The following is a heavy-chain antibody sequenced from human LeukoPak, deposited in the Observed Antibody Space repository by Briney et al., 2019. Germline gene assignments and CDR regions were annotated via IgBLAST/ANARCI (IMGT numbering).Heavy chain of an antibody. CDR1: GGSFSGYY. J-gene: IGHJ5*02. CDR3: ARDVLLWFGDGGWFDP. D-gene: IGHD3-10*01. CDR2: INHSGST. V-gene: IGHV4-34*01. Sequence: KSSETLSLTCAVYGGSFSGYYWSWIRQPPGKGLEWIGEINHSGSTNYNPSLKSRVTISVDTSKNQFSLKLSSVTAADTAVYYCARDVLLWFGDGGWFDPWGQGTLVTVSS.